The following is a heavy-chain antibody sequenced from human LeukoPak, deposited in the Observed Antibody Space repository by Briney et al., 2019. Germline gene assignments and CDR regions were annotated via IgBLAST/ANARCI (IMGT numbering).Heavy chain of an antibody. CDR3: ANLRMYYYDSSDSVEAFDI. J-gene: IGHJ3*02. CDR2: ISAYNGNT. D-gene: IGHD3-22*01. Sequence: ASVKVSCKASGYTFTSYGISWVRQAPGQGLEWMGWISAYNGNTNYAQKLQGRVTMTTDTSTSTAYMELRSLRSDDTAVYYCANLRMYYYDSSDSVEAFDIWGQGTMVTVSS. CDR1: GYTFTSYG. V-gene: IGHV1-18*01.